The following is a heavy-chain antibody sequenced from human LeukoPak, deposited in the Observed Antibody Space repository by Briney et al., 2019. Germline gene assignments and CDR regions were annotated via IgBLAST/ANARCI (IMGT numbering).Heavy chain of an antibody. D-gene: IGHD1-1*01. V-gene: IGHV3-21*01. CDR3: TRSLTTLTYEGY. CDR2: INSGSTYT. Sequence: GGSLRLSCAASGFTFSSYMMNWVRQAPGKGLEWVSSINSGSTYTYYTESVKGRFTVSRDNAKNSLFLQMNSLRAEDTAIYYCTRSLTTLTYEGYWGQGTLVTVSS. J-gene: IGHJ4*02. CDR1: GFTFSSYM.